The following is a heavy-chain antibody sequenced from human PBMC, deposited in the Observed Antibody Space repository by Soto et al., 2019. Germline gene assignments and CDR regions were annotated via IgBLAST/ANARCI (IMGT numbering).Heavy chain of an antibody. CDR1: GYTFNSYG. CDR3: ARGQAAGIFGY. CDR2: ISAYNGNT. V-gene: IGHV1-18*01. J-gene: IGHJ4*02. Sequence: GASVKVSRKASGYTFNSYGISWVRQAPGQGLEWMGWISAYNGNTNYAQKFQGWVTMTRDTSISTAYMELSRLRSDDTAVYYCARGQAAGIFGYWGQGTLVTVSS. D-gene: IGHD6-13*01.